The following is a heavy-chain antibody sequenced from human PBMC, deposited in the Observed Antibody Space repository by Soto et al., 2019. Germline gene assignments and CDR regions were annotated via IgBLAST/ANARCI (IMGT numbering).Heavy chain of an antibody. D-gene: IGHD6-6*01. Sequence: EVQLLESGGGLVQPGGSLRLSCAASGFTFSTYAMRWVRQAPGKGLEWVSGISGSGGSTYNADSVKGRFTISRDNSKNTLYLQMNILRAEDTDVYYWAKDLRRSSAFYYYYGMDVWGQWTTVTVSS. CDR3: AKDLRRSSAFYYYYGMDV. CDR1: GFTFSTYA. CDR2: ISGSGGST. V-gene: IGHV3-23*01. J-gene: IGHJ6*02.